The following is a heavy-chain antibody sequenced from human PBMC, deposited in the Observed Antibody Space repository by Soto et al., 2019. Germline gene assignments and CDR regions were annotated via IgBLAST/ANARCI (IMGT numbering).Heavy chain of an antibody. D-gene: IGHD3-22*01. Sequence: QVQLVQSGAEVKKPGASVKVSCKASGYTFTSYYMHWVRQAPGQGLEWLGIINPSGGSTSYAQKFQGRVNMTGDTSTSTVDMELSSLSSEDTAVYYCASSPNSHSSGYYSLDYWGHGTLVTVSA. CDR2: INPSGGST. CDR3: ASSPNSHSSGYYSLDY. V-gene: IGHV1-46*03. J-gene: IGHJ4*01. CDR1: GYTFTSYY.